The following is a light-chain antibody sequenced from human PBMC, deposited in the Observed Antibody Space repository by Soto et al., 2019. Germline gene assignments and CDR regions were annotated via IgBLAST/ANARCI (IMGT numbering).Light chain of an antibody. CDR3: AAWEDSLNGHV. Sequence: QSVLTQPHSASGTPGQRVTISCSGSSSNIGTSSVHWFQQLPGTAPKLLISTTNQRPSGVPGRFSGSKSGTSASLAISGLQAEDEADYYCAAWEDSLNGHVFGTGTKVTVL. CDR1: SSNIGTSS. J-gene: IGLJ1*01. V-gene: IGLV1-44*01. CDR2: TTN.